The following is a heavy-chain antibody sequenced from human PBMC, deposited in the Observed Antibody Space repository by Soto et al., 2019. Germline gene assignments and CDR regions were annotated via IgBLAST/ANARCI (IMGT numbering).Heavy chain of an antibody. J-gene: IGHJ6*02. V-gene: IGHV3-11*01. D-gene: IGHD4-17*01. CDR2: ISSSGSTI. Sequence: QVQLVESGGGLVKPGGSLRLSCAASGFTFSDYYMSWIRQAPGKGLEWVSYISSSGSTIYYADSVKGRFTFSRDNAKTSLYLQMTSLRAEDTAVYYCASPTVTPHYGMDVWGQGTTVTVSS. CDR3: ASPTVTPHYGMDV. CDR1: GFTFSDYY.